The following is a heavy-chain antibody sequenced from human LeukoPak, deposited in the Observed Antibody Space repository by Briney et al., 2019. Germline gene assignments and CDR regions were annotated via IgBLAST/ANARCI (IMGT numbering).Heavy chain of an antibody. J-gene: IGHJ4*02. D-gene: IGHD3-22*01. CDR3: ARARITMIVVAGRPDEYYFDY. CDR2: ISSSGSTI. Sequence: GGSLRLSCAASGFTFSDYYMSWIRQAPGKGLEWVSHISSSGSTIYYADSVKGRFTISRDNAKNSLYLQMNSLRAEDTAVYYCARARITMIVVAGRPDEYYFDYWGQGTLVTVSS. V-gene: IGHV3-11*01. CDR1: GFTFSDYY.